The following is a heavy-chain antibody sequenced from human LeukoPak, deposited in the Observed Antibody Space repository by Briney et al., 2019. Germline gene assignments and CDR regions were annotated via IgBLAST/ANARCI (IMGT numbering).Heavy chain of an antibody. CDR3: ATSGWNGGGGFDP. D-gene: IGHD3-16*01. V-gene: IGHV4-34*01. J-gene: IGHJ5*02. Sequence: SETLSLTCDVSGGSFSGYYYSWIRQPPGKGLECIGEVSRSGTTNYNSSLKSRVSMSVGASSTQFSLIMTSVTAADTAVYYCATSGWNGGGGFDPWGQGTLVIVS. CDR2: VSRSGTT. CDR1: GGSFSGYY.